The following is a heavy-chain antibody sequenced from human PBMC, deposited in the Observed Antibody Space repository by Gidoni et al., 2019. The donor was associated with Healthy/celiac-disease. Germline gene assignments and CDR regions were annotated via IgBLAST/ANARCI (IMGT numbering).Heavy chain of an antibody. D-gene: IGHD3-10*01. CDR3: TTEEFGELFPGY. Sequence: EAQLVESGGGLDKPGGSLRLSGAAPGVTFSNAWMSWVRQAPGKGLEWVGRINSKTDGGTTDYAAPVKGRFTISRDDSKNTLYLQMNSLKAEDTAVYYCTTEEFGELFPGYWGQGTLVTVSS. J-gene: IGHJ4*02. V-gene: IGHV3-15*01. CDR1: GVTFSNAW. CDR2: INSKTDGGTT.